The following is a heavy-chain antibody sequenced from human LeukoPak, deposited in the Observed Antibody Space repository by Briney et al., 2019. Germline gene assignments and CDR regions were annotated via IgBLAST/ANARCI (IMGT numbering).Heavy chain of an antibody. V-gene: IGHV1-8*01. CDR3: ARGDFYDASAYSGYRKEFDH. CDR1: GYTYSSYD. Sequence: ASVKVSCKASGYTYSSYDINWVRQATGQWLEWMGGMNPNSGNTGYAQKFQDRVTMTRSTSVTTAYMELSSLRPEDTAVYYRARGDFYDASAYSGYRKEFDHWGQGTLVTVSS. D-gene: IGHD3-22*01. J-gene: IGHJ4*02. CDR2: MNPNSGNT.